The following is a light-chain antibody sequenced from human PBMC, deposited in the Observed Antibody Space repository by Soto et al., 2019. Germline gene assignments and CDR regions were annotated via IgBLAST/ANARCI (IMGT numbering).Light chain of an antibody. J-gene: IGKJ4*01. Sequence: EIVMTQSPATLSVSPGERATLSCRASQSIMFSLAWYQQKPGQAPRLLISGASTRATGIPARFSGSGSGKEFTLTISSLQSEDFAVYYCQQYYDWPPLNFGGGTKVEIK. CDR3: QQYYDWPPLN. V-gene: IGKV3-15*01. CDR2: GAS. CDR1: QSIMFS.